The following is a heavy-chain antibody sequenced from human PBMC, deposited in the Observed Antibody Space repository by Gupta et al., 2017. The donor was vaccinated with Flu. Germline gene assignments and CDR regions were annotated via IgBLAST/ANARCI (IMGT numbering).Heavy chain of an antibody. D-gene: IGHD6-19*01. CDR1: GFTFSSYG. CDR2: IWYDGSNK. CDR3: ARVAGDIAVAGLDY. J-gene: IGHJ4*02. V-gene: IGHV3-33*01. Sequence: QVQLVESGGGVVQPGRSLRLSCAASGFTFSSYGMHWVRQAPGKGLEWVAVIWYDGSNKYYADSVKGRFTISRDNSKNTLYLQMNSLRAEDTAVYYCARVAGDIAVAGLDYWGQGTLVTVSS.